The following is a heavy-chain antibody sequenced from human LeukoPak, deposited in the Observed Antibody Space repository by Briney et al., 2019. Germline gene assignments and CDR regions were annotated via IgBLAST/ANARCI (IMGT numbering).Heavy chain of an antibody. CDR3: ASQTRMQLWGYFDL. CDR1: GFAFYNYA. CDR2: ISGSGDSA. D-gene: IGHD5-18*01. J-gene: IGHJ4*02. Sequence: GGSLRLSCAASGFAFYNYAMSWVCQAPGKGLEWVSGISGSGDSAYYTDSVKGRFTISRDNSKNTLYLQMSNLTAEDTAVYHCASQTRMQLWGYFDLWGQGALVIVSS. V-gene: IGHV3-23*01.